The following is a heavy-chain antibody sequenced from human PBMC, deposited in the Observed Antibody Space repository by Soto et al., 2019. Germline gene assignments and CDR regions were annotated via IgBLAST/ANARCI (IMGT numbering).Heavy chain of an antibody. CDR2: LYFNGGT. V-gene: IGHV4-30-4*01. D-gene: IGHD6-13*01. CDR3: ARGISKYSSWYEPHTWFDA. CDR1: GGPINSPDYY. J-gene: IGHJ5*02. Sequence: QVQLQESGPGLVKPSQTLSLTCNVSGGPINSPDYYWTWIRQSPGKGLEWIGDLYFNGGTQYNPSLRTPISMSLDTSKKHFSLKTRSVTGADTAVYYCARGISKYSSWYEPHTWFDAWGQGALVTVSS.